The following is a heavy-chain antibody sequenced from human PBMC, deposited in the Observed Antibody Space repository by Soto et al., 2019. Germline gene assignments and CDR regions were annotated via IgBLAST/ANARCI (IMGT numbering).Heavy chain of an antibody. J-gene: IGHJ6*02. CDR1: GGSISSSSYY. Sequence: SETLSLTCTVSGGSISSSSYYWGWIRQPPGKGLEWIGSIYYSGSTYYNPSLKSRVTISVDTSKNQFSLKLSSVTAANTAVYYCARQIKSYYYGMDVWGQGTTVTVSS. V-gene: IGHV4-39*01. CDR3: ARQIKSYYYGMDV. CDR2: IYYSGST.